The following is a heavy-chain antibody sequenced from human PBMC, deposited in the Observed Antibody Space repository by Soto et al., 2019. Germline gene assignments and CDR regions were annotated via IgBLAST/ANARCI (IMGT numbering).Heavy chain of an antibody. D-gene: IGHD2-2*01. CDR2: IYYSGST. V-gene: IGHV4-59*01. J-gene: IGHJ5*01. CDR1: GGPFSSYY. Sequence: SETLYLTCTVSGGPFSSYYWSWIRRPPGKGLEWIGYIYYSGSTNYNPSLKSRVTISVDTSKNQFSPKLSSVTAADTAVYYCARTPRRTNPKYCNSTSCTTYNCFDSWGQGTLVTVSS. CDR3: ARTPRRTNPKYCNSTSCTTYNCFDS.